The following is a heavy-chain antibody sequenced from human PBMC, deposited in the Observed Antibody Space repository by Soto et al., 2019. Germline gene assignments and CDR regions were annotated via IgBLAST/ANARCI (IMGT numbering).Heavy chain of an antibody. J-gene: IGHJ4*02. CDR2: ISSTTNYI. CDR3: ARESEDLTSNFDY. CDR1: GFTFSRYS. Sequence: GGSLRLSCAASGFTFSRYSMNWVRQAPGKGLEWVSSISSTTNYIYYADSMKGRFTVSRDNAKNSVYLDMNSLSAEDTAVYYCARESEDLTSNFDYWGQVTLVTVSS. V-gene: IGHV3-21*01.